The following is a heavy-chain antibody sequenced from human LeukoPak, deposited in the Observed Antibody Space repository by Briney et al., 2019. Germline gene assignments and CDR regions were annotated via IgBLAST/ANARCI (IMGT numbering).Heavy chain of an antibody. V-gene: IGHV3-21*01. CDR1: GFTFSSYS. Sequence: GGSLRLSCAASGFTFSSYSMTWVRQAPGKGLEWVSSISSSSSYIYYADSVKGRFTISRDNAKNSLYLQMNSLRAEDTAVYYCAGPLGSGGSLPIYYYYGMDVWGQGTTVTVSS. CDR3: AGPLGSGGSLPIYYYYGMDV. D-gene: IGHD2-15*01. CDR2: ISSSSSYI. J-gene: IGHJ6*02.